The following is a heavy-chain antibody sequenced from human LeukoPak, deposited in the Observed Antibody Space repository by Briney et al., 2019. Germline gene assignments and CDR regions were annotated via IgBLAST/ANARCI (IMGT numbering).Heavy chain of an antibody. Sequence: GGSLRLSCATSGFTFSSYAISWVRQAPGKGLEWVSAISGSGGTTYYADSVKGRFTISRDNSKNTLYLQMNSLRAEDTAVYYCAKLYGSGNYYNYFDCWGQGTLVTVSS. CDR2: ISGSGGTT. D-gene: IGHD3-10*01. V-gene: IGHV3-23*01. J-gene: IGHJ4*02. CDR1: GFTFSSYA. CDR3: AKLYGSGNYYNYFDC.